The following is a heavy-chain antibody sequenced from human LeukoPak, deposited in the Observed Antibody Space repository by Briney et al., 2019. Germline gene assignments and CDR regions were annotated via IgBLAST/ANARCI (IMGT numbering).Heavy chain of an antibody. V-gene: IGHV4-59*01. CDR1: GGSISSYY. Sequence: PSETLSLTCSVSGGSISSYYWSWIRQPPGKGLEWIGYIYYSGSTNYNPSLKSRVTISVDTSKNQFSLKLSSVTAADTAVYYCARDRMRDGYNFYYWGQGTLVTVSS. D-gene: IGHD5-24*01. J-gene: IGHJ4*02. CDR3: ARDRMRDGYNFYY. CDR2: IYYSGST.